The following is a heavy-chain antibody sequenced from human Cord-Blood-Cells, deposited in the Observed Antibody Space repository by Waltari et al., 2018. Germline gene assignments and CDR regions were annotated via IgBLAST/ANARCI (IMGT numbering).Heavy chain of an antibody. D-gene: IGHD3-10*01. Sequence: EVQLVESGGGLVQPGGPLRLSCAASGFTFRRSEMNWVRQAPGKGLEWVSYISSSGSTIYYADSVKGRFTISRDNAKNSLYLQMNSLRAEDTAVYYCARGGRYGSGSYDYWGQGTLVTVSS. V-gene: IGHV3-48*03. CDR2: ISSSGSTI. CDR3: ARGGRYGSGSYDY. CDR1: GFTFRRSE. J-gene: IGHJ4*02.